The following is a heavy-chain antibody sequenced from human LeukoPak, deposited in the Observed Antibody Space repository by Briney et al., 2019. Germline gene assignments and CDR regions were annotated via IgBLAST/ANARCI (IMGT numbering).Heavy chain of an antibody. V-gene: IGHV4-31*03. Sequence: PSQTLSLTCTVSGGSISSGGYYWSWIRQHPGKGLEWIGYIYYSGSTYYNPSLKSRVTISVNTSKNQFSLKLSSVTAADTAVYYCASIYCSSTSCYDPDYWGQGTLVTVSS. D-gene: IGHD2-2*01. CDR1: GGSISSGGYY. CDR2: IYYSGST. CDR3: ASIYCSSTSCYDPDY. J-gene: IGHJ4*02.